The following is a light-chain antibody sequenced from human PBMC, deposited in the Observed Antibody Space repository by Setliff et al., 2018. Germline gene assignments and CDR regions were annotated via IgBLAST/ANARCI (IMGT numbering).Light chain of an antibody. V-gene: IGLV1-47*01. J-gene: IGLJ1*01. CDR1: SSNTGKNY. CDR3: GTWDRSLSVDV. Sequence: QSVLTQSPSASASPGQRVTMSCSGSSSNTGKNYVYWYQQFPGTAPKLLIYNNNQRPSGVPDRFSGSKSGTSASLAISGLQTGDEADYYCGTWDRSLSVDVFGAGTKVTVL. CDR2: NNN.